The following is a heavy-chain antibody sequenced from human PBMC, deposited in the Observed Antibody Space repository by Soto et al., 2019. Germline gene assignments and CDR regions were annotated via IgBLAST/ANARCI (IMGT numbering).Heavy chain of an antibody. CDR2: ISYDGSNK. V-gene: IGHV3-30-3*01. D-gene: IGHD4-17*01. Sequence: GGSLRLSCAASGFTFSSYAMHWVRQAPGKGLEWVAVISYDGSNKYYADSVKGRFTISRDNSKNTLYLQMNSLRAEDTAVYYCARDFSGPYGDYEINFDYWGQGTLVTVSS. CDR3: ARDFSGPYGDYEINFDY. J-gene: IGHJ4*02. CDR1: GFTFSSYA.